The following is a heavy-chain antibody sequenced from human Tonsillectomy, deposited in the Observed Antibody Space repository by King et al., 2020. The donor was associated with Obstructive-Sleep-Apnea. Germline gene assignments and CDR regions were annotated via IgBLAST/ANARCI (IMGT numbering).Heavy chain of an antibody. D-gene: IGHD6-19*01. CDR3: ARDGWAGPHYYGMDV. V-gene: IGHV3-48*01. CDR1: GFTFRSYS. J-gene: IGHJ6*02. CDR2: ISSSSSTI. Sequence: VQLVESGGGLVQPGGSLRLSCAASGFTFRSYSMNWVRQAPGKGLEWVSYISSSSSTIYYADPVKGRVTITRENAKNSLYLQMNILRAEDTAVYYCARDGWAGPHYYGMDVWGQGTTVTVSS.